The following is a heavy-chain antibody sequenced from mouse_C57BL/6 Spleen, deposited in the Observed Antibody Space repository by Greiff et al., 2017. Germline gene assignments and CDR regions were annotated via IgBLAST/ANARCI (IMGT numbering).Heavy chain of an antibody. Sequence: QVQLQQPGAELVKPGASVKMSCKASGYTFTSYCITWVKQRPGQGLEWIGDIYPGSGSTNYNEKFKSKATLTVDKSSSTAYMQLSSLTSEDSAVYYCARWVEGYWGQGTTLTVSS. J-gene: IGHJ2*01. D-gene: IGHD1-1*01. V-gene: IGHV1-55*01. CDR2: IYPGSGST. CDR1: GYTFTSYC. CDR3: ARWVEGY.